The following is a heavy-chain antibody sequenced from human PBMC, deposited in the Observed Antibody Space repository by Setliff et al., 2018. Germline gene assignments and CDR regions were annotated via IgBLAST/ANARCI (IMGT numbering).Heavy chain of an antibody. CDR3: ARASHSYGSPNWFDP. J-gene: IGHJ5*02. Sequence: KLSETLSLTCNVSGDFISSGGYTWNWIRQHPEMGLEWIGYIFYNGNTFYNPSLQSRVTISVDTSKNQFSLKLTSLNAADSAVYYCARASHSYGSPNWFDPWGPGTLVTVSS. V-gene: IGHV4-31*03. CDR1: GDFISSGGYT. D-gene: IGHD3-22*01. CDR2: IFYNGNT.